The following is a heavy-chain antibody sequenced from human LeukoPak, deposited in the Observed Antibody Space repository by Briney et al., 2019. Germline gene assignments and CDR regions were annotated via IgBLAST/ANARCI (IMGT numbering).Heavy chain of an antibody. CDR3: AKRGSGYNQFDY. V-gene: IGHV3-23*01. Sequence: PGGSLRLSCAAYGFTFSSYGMSWVRQAPGKGLEWVSGISGSGGSTYYADSVKGRFTISRDNSKNTLYLQMNSLRDEDTAVYYCAKRGSGYNQFDYWGQGTLVTVSS. CDR2: ISGSGGST. D-gene: IGHD3-3*01. J-gene: IGHJ4*02. CDR1: GFTFSSYG.